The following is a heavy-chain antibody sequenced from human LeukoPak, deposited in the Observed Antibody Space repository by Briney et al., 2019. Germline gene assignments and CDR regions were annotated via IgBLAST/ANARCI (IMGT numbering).Heavy chain of an antibody. J-gene: IGHJ4*02. CDR1: GFTFSNYA. V-gene: IGHV3-23*01. CDR2: ISGSGGNT. Sequence: GSLRLSCAASGFTFSNYAMTWVRRAPGKGLEWVSTISGSGGNTYYADSVKGRFTISRDTSKNTLYLQMSSLRADDTAVYSCAKAITTVVSRDYFDYWGQGTLVTVSS. D-gene: IGHD4-23*01. CDR3: AKAITTVVSRDYFDY.